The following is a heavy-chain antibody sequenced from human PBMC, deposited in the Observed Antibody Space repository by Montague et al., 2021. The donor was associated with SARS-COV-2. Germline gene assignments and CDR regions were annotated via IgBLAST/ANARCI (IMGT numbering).Heavy chain of an antibody. V-gene: IGHV4-39*01. CDR2: ISYSGRT. CDR1: GGPVSSSPYY. D-gene: IGHD3-10*01. Sequence: SETLSLTCTVSGGPVSSSPYYWGWIRQPPGRGLEWVGSISYSGRTYFSPSLKSRLTISVDSSENQFSLRLSSVTAADTAVYYCASSYYYGSGTCVYNYYMDVGGKGTTVTVSS. CDR3: ASSYYYGSGTCVYNYYMDV. J-gene: IGHJ6*03.